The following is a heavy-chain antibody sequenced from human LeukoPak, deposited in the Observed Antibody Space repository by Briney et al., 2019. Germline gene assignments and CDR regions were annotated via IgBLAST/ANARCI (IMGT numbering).Heavy chain of an antibody. V-gene: IGHV3-64*01. CDR2: ISSNGGST. J-gene: IGHJ4*02. D-gene: IGHD3-10*01. Sequence: GGSLRLSCAASGFTFSSYAMRWVRQAPGKGLEYVSAISSNGGSTYYANSVKGRFTISRDNSKNTLYLQMGSLRAEDMAVYYCARGSGSYYNPAHLFYWGQGTLVTVSS. CDR1: GFTFSSYA. CDR3: ARGSGSYYNPAHLFY.